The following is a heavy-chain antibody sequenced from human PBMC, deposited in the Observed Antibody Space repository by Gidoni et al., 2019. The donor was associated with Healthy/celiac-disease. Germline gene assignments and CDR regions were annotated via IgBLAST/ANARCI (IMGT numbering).Heavy chain of an antibody. CDR1: GFPFSSYA. CDR2: ISGRGGST. D-gene: IGHD6-13*01. CDR3: AKGAGSSSWYLDY. Sequence: EVQLLESGGGLVQPGGSLRLSCAASGFPFSSYAMSWVRQAPGKGLEWVSAISGRGGSTYYADSVKGRFTISRDNSKNTLYLQMNSLRAEDTAVYYCAKGAGSSSWYLDYWGQGTLVTVSS. J-gene: IGHJ4*02. V-gene: IGHV3-23*01.